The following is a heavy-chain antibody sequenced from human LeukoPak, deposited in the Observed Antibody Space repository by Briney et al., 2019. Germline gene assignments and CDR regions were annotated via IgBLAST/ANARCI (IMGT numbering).Heavy chain of an antibody. J-gene: IGHJ3*01. CDR2: IQATGTT. Sequence: SETLYLTCTVSGGSITTSWWSGIRHSAGRGMQWIGRIQATGTTNYNPSLKSRVSMSLDMSTKQFSLTLSAVSVADTATYYCARTFDRDVWGQGALVTVSP. CDR1: GGSITTSW. V-gene: IGHV4-4*07. CDR3: ARTFDRDV. D-gene: IGHD3-22*01.